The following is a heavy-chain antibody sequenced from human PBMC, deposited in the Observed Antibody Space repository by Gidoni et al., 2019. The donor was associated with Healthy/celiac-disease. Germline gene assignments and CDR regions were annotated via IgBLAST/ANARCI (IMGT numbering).Heavy chain of an antibody. CDR1: GYTFTSYD. CDR2: MNPNSGNT. J-gene: IGHJ6*03. V-gene: IGHV1-8*01. D-gene: IGHD2-2*01. Sequence: QVQLVQSGAEVKKPGVSVKVSCKASGYTFTSYDINWVRQATGQGLEWMGWMNPNSGNTGYAQKFQGRVTMTRNTSISTAYMELSSLRSEDTAVYYCARGSSDVVVPPFYYYYYMDVWGKGTTVTVSS. CDR3: ARGSSDVVVPPFYYYYYMDV.